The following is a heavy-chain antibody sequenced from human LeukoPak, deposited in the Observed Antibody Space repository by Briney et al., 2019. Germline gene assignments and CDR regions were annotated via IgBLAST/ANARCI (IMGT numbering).Heavy chain of an antibody. V-gene: IGHV1-18*01. CDR2: ISAYNGNT. J-gene: IGHJ2*01. D-gene: IGHD4-17*01. CDR3: ARDWGDYGDYVSRPAKPVTPVAWYFDL. CDR1: GYTFTSYG. Sequence: ASVKVSCKASGYTFTSYGISWVRQAPGQGLEWMGWISAYNGNTNYAQKLQGRVTMTTDTSTSTAYMELRSLRSDDTAVYYCARDWGDYGDYVSRPAKPVTPVAWYFDLWGRGTLVTVSS.